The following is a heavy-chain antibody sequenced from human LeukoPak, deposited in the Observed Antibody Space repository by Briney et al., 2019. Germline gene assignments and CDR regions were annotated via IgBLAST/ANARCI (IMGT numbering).Heavy chain of an antibody. CDR3: AKSFRAAAGMFGDY. V-gene: IGHV3-23*01. CDR1: GFTFSSYA. Sequence: PGGSLRLSRAASGFTFSSYAMSWVRQAPGKGLEWVSAISGSGGSTYYADSVKGRFTISRDNSKNTLYLQMNSLRAEDTAVYYCAKSFRAAAGMFGDYWGQGTLVTVSS. J-gene: IGHJ4*02. CDR2: ISGSGGST. D-gene: IGHD6-13*01.